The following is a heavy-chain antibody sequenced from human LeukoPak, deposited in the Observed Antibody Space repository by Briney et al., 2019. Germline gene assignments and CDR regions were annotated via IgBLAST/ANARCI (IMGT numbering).Heavy chain of an antibody. CDR2: ILYDGSNK. D-gene: IGHD3-9*01. CDR1: GFTFSSYG. V-gene: IGHV3-30*02. J-gene: IGHJ3*02. CDR3: AKEYYDSLTGYLRAFDI. Sequence: GGSLRLSCAASGFTFSSYGMHRVRQAPGKGLEWVAFILYDGSNKYYADSVKGRFTISRDNSKNTLYLQMNSLRAEDTAVYYCAKEYYDSLTGYLRAFDIWGQGTMVTVSS.